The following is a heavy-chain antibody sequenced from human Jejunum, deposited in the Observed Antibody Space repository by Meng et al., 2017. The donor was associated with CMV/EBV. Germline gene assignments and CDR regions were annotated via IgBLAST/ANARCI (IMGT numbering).Heavy chain of an antibody. D-gene: IGHD1-1*01. CDR1: GYTCSNYW. CDR3: ARAPSGTTDYYHYDY. CDR2: IYPGDSDT. V-gene: IGHV5-51*01. Sequence: SGYTCSNYWSDWVRQMPGKGLEGMGIIYPGDSDTRYSTSFGGHVTISVSWSISTAYLQWSSLKASDSAIYYCARAPSGTTDYYHYDYWGQGTLVTVSS. J-gene: IGHJ4*02.